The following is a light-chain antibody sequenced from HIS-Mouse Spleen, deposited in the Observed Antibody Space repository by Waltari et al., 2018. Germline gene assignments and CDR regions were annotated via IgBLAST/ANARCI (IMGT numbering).Light chain of an antibody. Sequence: DIQMTQSPSTLSASVGDRVTITCRASQSISSWLAWYQQKPGKAPKLLIYKGLSLESGVPSRLGGSGSGTEFTLTISSLQPDDFATYSCQQNRSFGQGTRWKSN. CDR1: QSISSW. V-gene: IGKV1-5*03. CDR3: QQNRS. J-gene: IGKJ1*01. CDR2: KGL.